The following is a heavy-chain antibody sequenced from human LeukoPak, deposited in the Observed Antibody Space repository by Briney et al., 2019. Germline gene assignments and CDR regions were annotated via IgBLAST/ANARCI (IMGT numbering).Heavy chain of an antibody. CDR2: INHSGST. CDR1: GGSFSGYH. J-gene: IGHJ6*04. CDR3: ARGPPHMDV. Sequence: SETLSLTWAVYGGSFSGYHWSWIRQPSGKGLEWIGEINHSGSTNYNPSLKSRVTISVDTSKNQFSLKLSSVTAADTAVYYCARGPPHMDVWGKGTTVTVSS. V-gene: IGHV4-34*01.